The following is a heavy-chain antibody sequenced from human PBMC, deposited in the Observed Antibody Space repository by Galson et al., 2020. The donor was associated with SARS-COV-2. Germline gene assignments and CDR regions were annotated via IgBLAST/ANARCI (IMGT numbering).Heavy chain of an antibody. Sequence: ASVKVSCKASGYTFTSYGISWVRQAPGQGLEWMGWISAYNGNTNYAQKLQGRVTMTTDTSTSTAYMELRSLRSDDTAVYYCARLGGYSGYDYVPYYYYYMDVWGKGPRSPSP. CDR3: ARLGGYSGYDYVPYYYYYMDV. D-gene: IGHD5-12*01. J-gene: IGHJ6*03. V-gene: IGHV1-18*01. CDR1: GYTFTSYG. CDR2: ISAYNGNT.